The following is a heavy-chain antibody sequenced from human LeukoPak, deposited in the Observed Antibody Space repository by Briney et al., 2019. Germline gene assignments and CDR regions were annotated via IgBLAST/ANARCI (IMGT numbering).Heavy chain of an antibody. CDR3: ARRGGSGRSFDY. V-gene: IGHV4-34*01. J-gene: IGHJ4*02. D-gene: IGHD3-10*01. CDR2: INHSGST. Sequence: PSETLSLTCAVYGGSFSGCYWSWIRQPPGKGLEWIGEINHSGSTNYNPSLKSRVTISVDTSKNQFSLKVSSVTAADTAVYYCARRGGSGRSFDYWGQGTLVTVSS. CDR1: GGSFSGCY.